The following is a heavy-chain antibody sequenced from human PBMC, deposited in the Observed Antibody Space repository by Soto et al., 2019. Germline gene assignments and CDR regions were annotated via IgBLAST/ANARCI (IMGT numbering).Heavy chain of an antibody. CDR3: ALRSMAVVPEY. V-gene: IGHV4-59*01. J-gene: IGHJ4*02. CDR2: LYYGRSA. Sequence: QVQLQESGPGLVKPSETLSLTCAVSGDSISSYYCMWIRQPPGKGLESIGYLYYGRSANYNPSLKSRVTFSVDTSTNQCSLTLSSMAAADTAVYYCALRSMAVVPEYWGQGTLVTVSS. D-gene: IGHD3-22*01. CDR1: GDSISSYY.